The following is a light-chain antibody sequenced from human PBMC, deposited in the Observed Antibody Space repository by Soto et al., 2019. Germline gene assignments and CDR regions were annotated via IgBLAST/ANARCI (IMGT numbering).Light chain of an antibody. CDR2: DAS. Sequence: EIFLTQSPDTLSLSPGERATLSCRASQSVTNYIAWYQQRPGQAPRLLIYDASNRASGVPARFSGSRSGTEFTLTINSLQSEDFAVYYCQRYNNWPLTFGGGTKVESK. CDR1: QSVTNY. V-gene: IGKV3-11*01. CDR3: QRYNNWPLT. J-gene: IGKJ4*01.